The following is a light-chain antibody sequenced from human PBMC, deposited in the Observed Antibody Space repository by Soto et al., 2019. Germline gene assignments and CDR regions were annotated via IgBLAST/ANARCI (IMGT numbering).Light chain of an antibody. CDR2: GAS. Sequence: EIVLTQSPGTLSVSPGERATLSCRASQSVRSSYLAWYQQKPGQAPRLLIYGASSRATGIPDRFSGSGSGTDFTLTISRLEPEDFAVYYCQQYGGLWTFGQGTKVDIK. J-gene: IGKJ1*01. CDR1: QSVRSSY. V-gene: IGKV3-20*01. CDR3: QQYGGLWT.